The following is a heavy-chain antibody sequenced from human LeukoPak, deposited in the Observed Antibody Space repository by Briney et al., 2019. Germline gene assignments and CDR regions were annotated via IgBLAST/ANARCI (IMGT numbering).Heavy chain of an antibody. CDR3: ARDVRRSSSSSNSYYYYMDV. CDR2: IYTSGNT. Sequence: SETLSLTCTVSGGSISNYYWSWIRQPAGKGLEWIQRIYTSGNTNYNPSLKSRVTMSVDTSKNQFSLKLDSVTAADTAVYYCARDVRRSSSSSNSYYYYMDVWGKGTTVTVSS. V-gene: IGHV4-4*07. CDR1: GGSISNYY. D-gene: IGHD6-6*01. J-gene: IGHJ6*03.